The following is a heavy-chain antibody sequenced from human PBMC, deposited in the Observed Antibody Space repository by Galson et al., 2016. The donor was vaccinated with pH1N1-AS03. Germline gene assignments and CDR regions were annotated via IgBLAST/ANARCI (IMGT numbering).Heavy chain of an antibody. V-gene: IGHV3-7*01. CDR1: GFIFSSDW. CDR3: TSGMVELDY. Sequence: SLRLSCAASGFIFSSDWMHWVSQVPGKGLEWVANIDQDGSEKYYMDSVEGRFTISRDNAKNSLSLQMNSLRSEDTAVYYCTSGMVELDYWGQGTLVTVSS. D-gene: IGHD3-10*01. J-gene: IGHJ4*02. CDR2: IDQDGSEK.